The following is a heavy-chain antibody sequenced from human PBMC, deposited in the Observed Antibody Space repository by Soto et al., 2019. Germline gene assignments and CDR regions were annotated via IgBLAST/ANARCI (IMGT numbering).Heavy chain of an antibody. CDR1: GFTFSSYS. J-gene: IGHJ3*02. V-gene: IGHV3-21*01. CDR2: ISSSSSYI. Sequence: PGGSLRLSCAASGFTFSSYSMNWVRQAPGKGLEWVSSISSSSSYIYYADSLKGRFTISRDNAKNTLYLQMNGLRAEDTAVYYCAREAGYCSRTSCYRRAFDTWGQGTTVTVSS. CDR3: AREAGYCSRTSCYRRAFDT. D-gene: IGHD2-2*01.